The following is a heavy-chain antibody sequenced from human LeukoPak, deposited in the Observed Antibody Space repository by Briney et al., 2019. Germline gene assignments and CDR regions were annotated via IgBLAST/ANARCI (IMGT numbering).Heavy chain of an antibody. V-gene: IGHV3-7*01. D-gene: IGHD2-15*01. Sequence: GGSLRLSCAASGFTFSSYWMSWVRQAPGKGLEWVANIKQDGSEKYYVDSVKGRFTISRDNAKNSLYLQMNSLRAEDTAVYYCARVPQLYCSGGSCYGVGVFDYWGQGTLVTVSS. J-gene: IGHJ4*02. CDR2: IKQDGSEK. CDR1: GFTFSSYW. CDR3: ARVPQLYCSGGSCYGVGVFDY.